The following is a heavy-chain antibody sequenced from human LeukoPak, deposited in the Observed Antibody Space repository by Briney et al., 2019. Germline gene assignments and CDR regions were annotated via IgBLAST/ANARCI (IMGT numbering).Heavy chain of an antibody. V-gene: IGHV3-7*01. CDR3: ARDGGYSYEFDY. D-gene: IGHD5-18*01. CDR1: GFTFSSYW. J-gene: IGHJ4*02. CDR2: IKQDGSEK. Sequence: GGSLRLSCAASGFTFSSYWMSWVRQAPGKGLEWVANIKQDGSEKYYADSVKGRFTISRDNAKNSLYLQMNTLRAEDTAVYYCARDGGYSYEFDYWGQGTLVTVSS.